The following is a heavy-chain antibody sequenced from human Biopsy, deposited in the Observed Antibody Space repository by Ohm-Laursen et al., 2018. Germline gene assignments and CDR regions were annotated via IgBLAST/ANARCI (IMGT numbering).Heavy chain of an antibody. Sequence: TLSLTCTVSGGSISSDYWSWIRQSPRKGLDWLGHIPGRGATNYNPSLRGRVTISVDTSKNQFSLKLSSVTAADTAVFFCARLYRLDDYWNDDPPDAFDVWGQGTMVTVSS. J-gene: IGHJ3*01. CDR3: ARLYRLDDYWNDDPPDAFDV. CDR2: IPGRGAT. CDR1: GGSISSDY. V-gene: IGHV4-59*01. D-gene: IGHD3-3*01.